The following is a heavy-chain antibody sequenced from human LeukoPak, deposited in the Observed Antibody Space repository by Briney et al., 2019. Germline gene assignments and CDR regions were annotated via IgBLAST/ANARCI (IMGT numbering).Heavy chain of an antibody. CDR3: ARDRSHYYDSSGLYDAFDI. V-gene: IGHV3-48*04. D-gene: IGHD3-22*01. CDR2: ISSSSSTI. Sequence: GGSLRLSCAASGFTFSSYSMNWVRQAPGKGLEWVSYISSSSSTIYYADSVKGRFTISRDNAKNSLYLQMNSLRAEDTAVYYCARDRSHYYDSSGLYDAFDIRGQGTMVTVSS. J-gene: IGHJ3*02. CDR1: GFTFSSYS.